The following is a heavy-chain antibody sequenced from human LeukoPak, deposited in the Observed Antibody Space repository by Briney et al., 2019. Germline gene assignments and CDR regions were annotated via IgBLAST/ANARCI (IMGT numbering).Heavy chain of an antibody. D-gene: IGHD2-8*01. CDR2: ISYDGSDK. Sequence: EGSLRLSCAASGFTFSNSAMHWVRQAPGKGLEWMTFISYDGSDKYYADAAKGRFTISRDDSKNTLYLEMSSLGLQDTAVYYCTEERDRDGYFRYWGQGTLVTVSS. CDR1: GFTFSNSA. V-gene: IGHV3-30-3*02. CDR3: TEERDRDGYFRY. J-gene: IGHJ4*02.